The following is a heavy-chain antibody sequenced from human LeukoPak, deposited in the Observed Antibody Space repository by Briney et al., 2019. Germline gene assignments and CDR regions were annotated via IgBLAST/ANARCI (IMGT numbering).Heavy chain of an antibody. Sequence: ASVKVSCKASGYTFTSYDINWVRQATGQGLEWMGWMNPNSGNTGYAQKFQGRVTITRNTSISTAYLELNSLRSEDTAVYYCAKDMDVGDYGSGDYFDYCGQGTLVTVSS. CDR2: MNPNSGNT. D-gene: IGHD3-10*01. CDR1: GYTFTSYD. J-gene: IGHJ4*02. V-gene: IGHV1-8*01. CDR3: AKDMDVGDYGSGDYFDY.